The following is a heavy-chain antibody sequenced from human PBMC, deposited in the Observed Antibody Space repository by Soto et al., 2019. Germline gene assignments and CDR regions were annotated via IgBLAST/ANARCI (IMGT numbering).Heavy chain of an antibody. V-gene: IGHV1-8*01. J-gene: IGHJ5*02. CDR3: TRERSAGTGWFDP. Sequence: QVQLVQSGAEVKKPGASVKVSCKASGYTFTSYDINWVRQATGQGLEWMGWMNPNSGNTGYAQKFQGRVTMTRNTSMSTAYMELSSLRSEDTAVYCCTRERSAGTGWFDPWGQGTLVTVSS. CDR1: GYTFTSYD. CDR2: MNPNSGNT. D-gene: IGHD6-13*01.